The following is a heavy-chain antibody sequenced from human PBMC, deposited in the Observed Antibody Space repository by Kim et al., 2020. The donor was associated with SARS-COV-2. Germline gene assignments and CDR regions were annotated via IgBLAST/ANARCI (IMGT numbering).Heavy chain of an antibody. V-gene: IGHV4-34*01. J-gene: IGHJ6*02. D-gene: IGHD5-12*01. CDR2: INHSGST. Sequence: SETLSLTCAVYGGSFSGYYWSWIRQPPGKGLEWIGEINHSGSTNYNPSLKSRVTISVDTSKNQFSLKLSSVTAADTAVYYCARGGSRRDGYNWPYYYYYGMDVWGQGTTVTVSS. CDR3: ARGGSRRDGYNWPYYYYYGMDV. CDR1: GGSFSGYY.